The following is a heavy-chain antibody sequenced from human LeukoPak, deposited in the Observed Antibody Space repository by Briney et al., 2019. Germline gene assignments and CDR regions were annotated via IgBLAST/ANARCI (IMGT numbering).Heavy chain of an antibody. D-gene: IGHD6-6*01. CDR3: ARERHSSSSNWFDP. CDR2: ISSSSLYI. CDR1: GFTFGTYS. Sequence: GGSLRLSCAVSGFTFGTYSMNWVRQAPGKGLEWVSSISSSSLYIYYADSVKGRFTISRDNAKNSLYLQMNSLRVEDTALYYCARERHSSSSNWFDPWGQGTLVTVSS. J-gene: IGHJ5*02. V-gene: IGHV3-21*04.